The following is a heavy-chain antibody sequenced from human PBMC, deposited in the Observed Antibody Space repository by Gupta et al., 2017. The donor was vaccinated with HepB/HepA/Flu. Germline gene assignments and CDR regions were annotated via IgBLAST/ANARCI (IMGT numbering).Heavy chain of an antibody. Sequence: EVHLVESGENLVQPGGSLRLSCEVSGFDFNTCAMNWVRQAPAKGLEWLSYISSSSQTTYYADSVKGRFSISRDNGKNSLYLEMNSLREDDTAIYYCARVPLAQYDFWSGYSDYWGQGILVTVSS. D-gene: IGHD3/OR15-3a*01. CDR3: ARVPLAQYDFWSGYSDY. V-gene: IGHV3-48*02. CDR1: GFDFNTCA. CDR2: ISSSSQTT. J-gene: IGHJ4*02.